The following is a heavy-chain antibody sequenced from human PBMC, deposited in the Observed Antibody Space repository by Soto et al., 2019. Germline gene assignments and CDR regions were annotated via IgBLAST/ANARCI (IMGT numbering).Heavy chain of an antibody. D-gene: IGHD2-15*01. CDR1: GGTFSSYA. Sequence: GASVKVSCKASGGTFSSYAISWVRQAPGQGQKWMGGIIPIFGTANYAQKFQGRVTITADESTSTAYMELSSLRSEDTAVYYCARAHSVFGYCSGGSCYRRVVYYYGMDVWGQGTTVTVSS. V-gene: IGHV1-69*13. J-gene: IGHJ6*02. CDR3: ARAHSVFGYCSGGSCYRRVVYYYGMDV. CDR2: IIPIFGTA.